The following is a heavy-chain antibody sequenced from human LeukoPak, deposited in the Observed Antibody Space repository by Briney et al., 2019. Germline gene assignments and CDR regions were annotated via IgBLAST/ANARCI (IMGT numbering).Heavy chain of an antibody. D-gene: IGHD7-27*01. Sequence: GGSLRLSCAASGLTFSNYAMTWVRQAPGKGLEWVSAIGGSGGSTYYADSVKGRFTISRDNSRNTLYLQMNTLGAEDTAVYYCAKGSTGDRAFDIWGQGTMVTVSS. CDR1: GLTFSNYA. CDR3: AKGSTGDRAFDI. J-gene: IGHJ3*02. V-gene: IGHV3-23*01. CDR2: IGGSGGST.